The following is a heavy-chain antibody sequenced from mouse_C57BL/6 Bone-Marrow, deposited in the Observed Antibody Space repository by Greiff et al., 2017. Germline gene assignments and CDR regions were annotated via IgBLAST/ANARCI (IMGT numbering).Heavy chain of an antibody. D-gene: IGHD3-2*02. CDR3: AYSSGPAWFAY. CDR2: INPNNGGT. V-gene: IGHV1-18*01. CDR1: GYTFTDYN. J-gene: IGHJ3*01. Sequence: EVQLQQSGPELVKPGASVKIPCKASGYTFTDYNMDWVKQSHGKSLEWIGDINPNNGGTIYNQKFKGKATLTVDKSSSTAYMELRSLTSEDTAVYYCAYSSGPAWFAYWGQGTLVTVSA.